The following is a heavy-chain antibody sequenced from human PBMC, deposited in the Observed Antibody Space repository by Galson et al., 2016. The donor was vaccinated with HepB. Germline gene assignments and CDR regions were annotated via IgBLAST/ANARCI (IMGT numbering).Heavy chain of an antibody. D-gene: IGHD2-15*01. V-gene: IGHV3-30*18. CDR1: GFIFSNFG. CDR3: AQATYSGNYFES. J-gene: IGHJ4*02. Sequence: SLRLSCAASGFIFSNFGMHWVRQAPGKGLEWVAVISYDANNKYYEDSVKGRFTISRDNSKNTLYLQLNSLRADDTAVYYCAQATYSGNYFESWGQGTLVTVSS. CDR2: ISYDANNK.